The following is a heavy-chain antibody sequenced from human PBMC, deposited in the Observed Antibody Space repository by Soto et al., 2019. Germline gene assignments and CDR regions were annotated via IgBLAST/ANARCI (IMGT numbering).Heavy chain of an antibody. D-gene: IGHD2-2*02. Sequence: QVQLVESGGGVVQPGRSLRLSCAASGFTFSSYGMHWVRQAPGKGLEWVAVIWYDGSNKYYADSVKGRFTISRDNSKNTLYLQINSLRAEDTAVYYCARDETGAAIVYWGQGTLVTVSS. CDR1: GFTFSSYG. J-gene: IGHJ4*02. CDR3: ARDETGAAIVY. V-gene: IGHV3-33*01. CDR2: IWYDGSNK.